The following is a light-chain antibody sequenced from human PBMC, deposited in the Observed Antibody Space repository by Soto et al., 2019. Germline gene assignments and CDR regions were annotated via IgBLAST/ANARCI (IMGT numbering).Light chain of an antibody. Sequence: AIRLLSRPCALCPFAANGVPMTARASQGISSYLAWYQQNPGKAPTLLIYAASILQSGVSSSFSGSGSGTDFTLTISCLQSEDFAIYYCQQYYSYPKTFGQGTKVDIK. CDR1: QGISSY. V-gene: IGKV1-8*01. CDR2: AAS. CDR3: QQYYSYPKT. J-gene: IGKJ1*01.